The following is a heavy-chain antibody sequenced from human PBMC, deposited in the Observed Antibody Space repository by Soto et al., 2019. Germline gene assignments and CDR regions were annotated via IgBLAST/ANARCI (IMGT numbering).Heavy chain of an antibody. V-gene: IGHV3-30*03. CDR1: GFTFSNYG. D-gene: IGHD4-17*01. J-gene: IGHJ4*02. Sequence: GGSLRLSSAASGFTFSNYGMHWVRQAPGKGLEWVAVISHDGNNKYYADSVKGRFTISRDNAKNSLYLQMNSLRAEDTAVYYCARDLRKFYYFDAWGQGTLVTVSS. CDR3: ARDLRKFYYFDA. CDR2: ISHDGNNK.